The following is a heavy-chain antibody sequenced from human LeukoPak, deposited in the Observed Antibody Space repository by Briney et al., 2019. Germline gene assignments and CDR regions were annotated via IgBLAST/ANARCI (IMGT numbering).Heavy chain of an antibody. J-gene: IGHJ4*02. D-gene: IGHD2-21*01. Sequence: SETLSLTCTVSGGSISSYYWSWIRQPPGKELEWIGYIYYSGSTNYNPSLKSRVTISVDTSKNQFSLKLSSVTAADTAVYYCARAPAAVVPKKYYFDYWGQGPLVTVSS. CDR3: ARAPAAVVPKKYYFDY. V-gene: IGHV4-59*01. CDR1: GGSISSYY. CDR2: IYYSGST.